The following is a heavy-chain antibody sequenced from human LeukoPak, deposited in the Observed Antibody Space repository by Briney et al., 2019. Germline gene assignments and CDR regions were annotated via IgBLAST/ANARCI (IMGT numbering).Heavy chain of an antibody. J-gene: IGHJ6*03. CDR3: ARTQEAGYSSGWYVSYYYYYMDV. V-gene: IGHV4-59*01. D-gene: IGHD6-19*01. Sequence: SETLSLTCTVSGGSISSYYWSWIRQPPGKGPEWIGYIHYTGSTNYNPSLNSPVTISVDTSKNPFSLELSSVTAADTAVYYCARTQEAGYSSGWYVSYYYYYMDVWGKGTTVTISS. CDR2: IHYTGST. CDR1: GGSISSYY.